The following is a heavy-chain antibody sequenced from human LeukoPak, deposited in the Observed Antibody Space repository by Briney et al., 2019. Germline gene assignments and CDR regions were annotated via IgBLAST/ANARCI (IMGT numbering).Heavy chain of an antibody. Sequence: GSSVKVSCKASGGTFSIYTISWVRQAPGQGLEGMGRIIPILGIANYAQKFQGRVTITADKSTSTAYMELSSLRSEDTAVYYCARSLVGAAPGYFDYWGQGTLVTVSS. J-gene: IGHJ4*03. CDR1: GGTFSIYT. D-gene: IGHD1-26*01. V-gene: IGHV1-69*02. CDR2: IIPILGIA. CDR3: ARSLVGAAPGYFDY.